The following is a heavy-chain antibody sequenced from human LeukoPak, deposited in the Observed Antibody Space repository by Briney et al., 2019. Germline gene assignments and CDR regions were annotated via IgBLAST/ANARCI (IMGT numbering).Heavy chain of an antibody. CDR2: IYYSGST. CDR1: GGSISSYY. J-gene: IGHJ4*02. CDR3: ARALPELERRRRYYFDY. D-gene: IGHD1-1*01. Sequence: SETLSLTCTVSGGSISSYYWSWIRQPPGTGLEWIGYIYYSGSTNYNPSLKSRVTISVDTSKNQFSLKLSSVTAADTAVYYCARALPELERRRRYYFDYWGQGTLVTVSS. V-gene: IGHV4-59*01.